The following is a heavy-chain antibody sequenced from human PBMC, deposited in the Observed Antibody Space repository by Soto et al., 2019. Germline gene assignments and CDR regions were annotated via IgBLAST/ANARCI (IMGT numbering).Heavy chain of an antibody. CDR2: ISSRSDYI. J-gene: IGHJ4*02. Sequence: GGSLRLSCAASGFAFSTYSMNWVRQAPGKGLEWVSTISSRSDYIYYADSLKGRFTISRDNAKNSLYLQMNSLRAEDTAVYHCVRDTRITFDYWGQGTLVTVSS. CDR1: GFAFSTYS. V-gene: IGHV3-21*01. CDR3: VRDTRITFDY.